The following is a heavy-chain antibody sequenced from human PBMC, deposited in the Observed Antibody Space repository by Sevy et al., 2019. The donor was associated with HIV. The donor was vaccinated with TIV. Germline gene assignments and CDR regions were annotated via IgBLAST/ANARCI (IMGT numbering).Heavy chain of an antibody. D-gene: IGHD6-13*01. CDR3: ARASIGALGDFDH. CDR1: GGSINNYF. Sequence: SETLSLTCTVSGGSINNYFWSWIRQPPGKGLEWIGYIYYSGSTNYNPSLKSRVSISVDTSKTQFSLKLTSVTAADTAVYYCARASIGALGDFDHWGQGTLVTVSS. V-gene: IGHV4-59*01. CDR2: IYYSGST. J-gene: IGHJ4*02.